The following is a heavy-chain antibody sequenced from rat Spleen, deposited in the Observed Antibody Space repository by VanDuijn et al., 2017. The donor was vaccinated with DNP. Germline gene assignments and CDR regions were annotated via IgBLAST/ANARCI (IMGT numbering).Heavy chain of an antibody. Sequence: EVQLQESGPGLLRPSQSLSLTCSVTGYSITSSSRWNWIREFPGNKLEWMAYIDSAGSTNYNPSLKGRISITRDTSNNQFFLQLKSVTTEDTATYYCARGNDDYYPNWYFDFWGPGTMVTVSS. CDR2: IDSAGST. J-gene: IGHJ1*01. CDR3: ARGNDDYYPNWYFDF. D-gene: IGHD1-12*03. CDR1: GYSITSSSR. V-gene: IGHV3-3*01.